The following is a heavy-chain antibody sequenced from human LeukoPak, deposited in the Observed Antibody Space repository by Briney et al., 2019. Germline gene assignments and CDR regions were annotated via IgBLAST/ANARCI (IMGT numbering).Heavy chain of an antibody. J-gene: IGHJ4*02. V-gene: IGHV3-30*18. CDR1: GLTFSGYG. CDR2: ILSDGSNK. D-gene: IGHD5-24*01. Sequence: GGSLRLSCAASGLTFSGYGMHWVRQAPGKGLEWVAVILSDGSNKYYADSEKGRFTISRDNSKNTLYLQMNSLRAEDTAVYYCAKDRRDGYNYLFDYWGQGTLVTVSS. CDR3: AKDRRDGYNYLFDY.